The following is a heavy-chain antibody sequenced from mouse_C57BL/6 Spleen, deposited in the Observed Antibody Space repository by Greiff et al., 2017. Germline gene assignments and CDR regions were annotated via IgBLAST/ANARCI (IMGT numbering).Heavy chain of an antibody. CDR2: ISSGSSTI. J-gene: IGHJ2*01. CDR1: GFTFSDYG. V-gene: IGHV5-17*01. CDR3: ARTTVVATGDY. D-gene: IGHD1-1*01. Sequence: EVKVVESGGGLVKPGGSLKLSCAASGFTFSDYGMHWVRQAPEKGLEWVAYISSGSSTIYYADTVKGRFTISRDNAKNTLFLQMTSLRSEDTAMYYCARTTVVATGDYWGQGTTLTVSS.